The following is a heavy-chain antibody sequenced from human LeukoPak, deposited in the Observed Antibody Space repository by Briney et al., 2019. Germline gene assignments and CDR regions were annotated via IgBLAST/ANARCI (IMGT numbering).Heavy chain of an antibody. CDR1: GGYISSFY. CDR2: VYYTGST. Sequence: SETLSLTCTVSGGYISSFYWSWIRQPPGKGLEWIGYVYYTGSTDYNPSLKSRVTLSVDTSKNQFSLELTSVTAADTAVYYCARGRISSGWFAHFDYWGQGALLTVSS. V-gene: IGHV4-59*01. J-gene: IGHJ4*02. CDR3: ARGRISSGWFAHFDY. D-gene: IGHD6-19*01.